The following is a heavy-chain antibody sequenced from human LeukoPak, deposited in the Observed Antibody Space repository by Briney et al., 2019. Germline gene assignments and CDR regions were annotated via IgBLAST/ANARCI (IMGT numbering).Heavy chain of an antibody. CDR1: GYTFTTYG. CDR3: ARVKSSSSGWRGREDYYYYMDV. CDR2: INTNTGNP. V-gene: IGHV7-4-1*02. D-gene: IGHD6-19*01. Sequence: ASVKVSCKASGYTFTTYGMNWVRQAPGQGLEWMGWINTNTGNPTYAQGSTGRFVFSLETSVNTAYLQITRLKAEDTAVYYCARVKSSSSGWRGREDYYYYMDVWGKGTTVTVSS. J-gene: IGHJ6*03.